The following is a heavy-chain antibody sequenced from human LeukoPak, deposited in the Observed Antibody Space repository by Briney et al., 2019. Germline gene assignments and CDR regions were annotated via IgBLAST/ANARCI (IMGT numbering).Heavy chain of an antibody. CDR3: AVVVTTPT. J-gene: IGHJ4*02. V-gene: IGHV4-39*01. D-gene: IGHD3-22*01. CDR2: IYYSGST. Sequence: SETLSLTCTVSGGSISSSSYYWGWIRQPPGRGLEWIGSIYYSGSTYYNPSLKSRVTISVDTSKNQFSLKLSSVTAADTAVYYCAVVVTTPTWGQGTLVTVFS. CDR1: GGSISSSSYY.